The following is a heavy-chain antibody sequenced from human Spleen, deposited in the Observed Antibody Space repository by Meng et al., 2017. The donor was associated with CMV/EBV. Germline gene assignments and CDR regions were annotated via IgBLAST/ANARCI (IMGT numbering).Heavy chain of an antibody. D-gene: IGHD3-3*01. V-gene: IGHV4-39*07. Sequence: SETLSLTCTVSGGSISTGTYYWGWIRQPPGKGLEWIGSVYYSGSTFYNPSLKSRVTISVDTSKNQFSLRLTSVTAADTAVYYCARSIDYFGAVTRGFDSWGQGTRVTVSS. CDR3: ARSIDYFGAVTRGFDS. CDR2: VYYSGST. J-gene: IGHJ4*02. CDR1: GGSISTGTYY.